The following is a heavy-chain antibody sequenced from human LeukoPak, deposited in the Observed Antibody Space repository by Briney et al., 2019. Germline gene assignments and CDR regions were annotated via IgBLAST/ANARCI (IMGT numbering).Heavy chain of an antibody. CDR3: ARVDIVVVPAATGRVDAFDI. CDR1: GFTFSSYE. V-gene: IGHV3-48*03. D-gene: IGHD2-2*01. Sequence: GGSLRLSCAASGFTFSSYEMNWVRQAPGKGLEWVSYISSSGSTIYYADSVKGRFTISRDNAKNSLYLQMNSLRAEDTAVYYCARVDIVVVPAATGRVDAFDIWGQGTMVTVSS. CDR2: ISSSGSTI. J-gene: IGHJ3*02.